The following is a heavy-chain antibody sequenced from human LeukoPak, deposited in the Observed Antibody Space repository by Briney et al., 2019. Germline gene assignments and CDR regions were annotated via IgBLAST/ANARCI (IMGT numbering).Heavy chain of an antibody. CDR1: GYTFTAYS. D-gene: IGHD3-10*01. J-gene: IGHJ3*02. Sequence: ASVKVSCKASGYTFTAYSMHWVRQAPERGLEWMGWINPNSGGTNYAQKFQGRVTMTRDTSITTAYMELSRLRSDDTAVYYCARDLDYYGSGSFFNIWGQGTMVTVSS. V-gene: IGHV1-2*02. CDR3: ARDLDYYGSGSFFNI. CDR2: INPNSGGT.